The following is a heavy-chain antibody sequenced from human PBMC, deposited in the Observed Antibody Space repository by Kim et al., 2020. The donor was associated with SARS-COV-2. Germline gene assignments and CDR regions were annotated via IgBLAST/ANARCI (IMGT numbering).Heavy chain of an antibody. CDR1: GFTFGDYA. Sequence: GGSLRLSCTASGFTFGDYAMSWFRQAPGKGLEWVVFIRSKAYGGTTEYAASVKGRFTISRDDSKSIAYLQMNSLKTEDTAVYYCTRERRYYYYYYGMDVWGQGTTVTVSS. CDR2: IRSKAYGGTT. J-gene: IGHJ6*02. CDR3: TRERRYYYYYYGMDV. V-gene: IGHV3-49*03.